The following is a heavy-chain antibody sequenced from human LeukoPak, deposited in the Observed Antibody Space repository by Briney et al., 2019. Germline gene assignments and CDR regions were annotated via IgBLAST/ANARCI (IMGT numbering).Heavy chain of an antibody. J-gene: IGHJ4*02. D-gene: IGHD5-24*01. Sequence: SETLSLTCTVSGGSISSGSYYWSRIRQPAGKGLEWIGRIYTSGSTNYNPSLKSRVTISVDTSKNQFSLKLSSVTAADTAVYYCARGGGGTTAEMATITFDYWGQGTLVTVSS. CDR3: ARGGGGTTAEMATITFDY. CDR1: GGSISSGSYY. CDR2: IYTSGST. V-gene: IGHV4-61*02.